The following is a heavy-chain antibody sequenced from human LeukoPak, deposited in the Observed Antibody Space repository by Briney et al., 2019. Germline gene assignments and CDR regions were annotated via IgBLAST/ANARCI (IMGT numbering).Heavy chain of an antibody. D-gene: IGHD6-6*01. V-gene: IGHV1-69*05. CDR2: IIPIFGTA. CDR1: GGTFSSYY. Sequence: ASVKVTCKASGGTFSSYYISWVRQAPGQGLEWMGGIIPIFGTANYAQKFQGRVTITTDESTSTAYMELSSLRSEDTAVYYCSRDGPVIAAPVSSTYYNYMDGWGKGTTVTVSS. J-gene: IGHJ6*03. CDR3: SRDGPVIAAPVSSTYYNYMDG.